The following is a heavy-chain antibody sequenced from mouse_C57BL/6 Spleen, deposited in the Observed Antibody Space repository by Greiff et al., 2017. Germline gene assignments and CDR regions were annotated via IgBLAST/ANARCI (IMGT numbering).Heavy chain of an antibody. CDR2: IRSKSNNYAT. CDR3: VRHGSNVPSHYAMDY. D-gene: IGHD2-5*01. V-gene: IGHV10-1*01. J-gene: IGHJ4*01. CDR1: GFSFNTYA. Sequence: EVKLVESGGGLVQPKGSLKLSCAASGFSFNTYAMNWVRQAPGKGLEWVARIRSKSNNYATYYADSVKDRFTISRDDSESMLYLQMNNLKTEDTAMYYCVRHGSNVPSHYAMDYWGQGTSVTVSS.